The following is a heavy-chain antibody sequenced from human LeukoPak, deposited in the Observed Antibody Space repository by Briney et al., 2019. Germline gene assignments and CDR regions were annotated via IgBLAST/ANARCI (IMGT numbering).Heavy chain of an antibody. CDR3: AREVRGYYFDY. Sequence: PGGSLRLSCAASGFTVTSNYMTWVRQAPGKGLEWVSVISSGGNTYYANSVKGRFTTSRDNSKNTVYLQMNGLRAEDTAVYYCAREVRGYYFDYWGQGTLVTASS. CDR1: GFTVTSNY. CDR2: ISSGGNT. J-gene: IGHJ4*02. V-gene: IGHV3-53*01. D-gene: IGHD5-12*01.